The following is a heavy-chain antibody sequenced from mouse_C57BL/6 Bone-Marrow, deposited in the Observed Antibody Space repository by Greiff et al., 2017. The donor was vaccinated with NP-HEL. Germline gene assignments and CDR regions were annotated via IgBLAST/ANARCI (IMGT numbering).Heavy chain of an antibody. D-gene: IGHD1-1*01. CDR3: ARWSTTVDFDY. CDR2: IYPGSGNT. V-gene: IGHV1-76*01. CDR1: GYTFTDYY. Sequence: VQLQQSGAELVRPGASVKLPCKASGYTFTDYYINWVKQRPGQGLEWIARIYPGSGNTYYNEKFKGKATLTAEKSSSTAYMQLSSLTSEDSAVYFCARWSTTVDFDYWGQGTTLTVSS. J-gene: IGHJ2*01.